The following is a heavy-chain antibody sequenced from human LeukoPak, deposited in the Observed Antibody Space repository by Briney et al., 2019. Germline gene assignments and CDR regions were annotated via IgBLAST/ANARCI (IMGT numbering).Heavy chain of an antibody. D-gene: IGHD3-3*01. CDR1: GGSISSHY. CDR2: IYYSGST. Sequence: PSETLSLTCTVSGGSISSHYWSWIRQPPWKGLEWIGYIYYSGSTNYNPSLKSRVTISVDTSKNQFSLKLSSVTAADTAVYYCARERSGYYDYWGQGTLVTVSS. CDR3: ARERSGYYDY. V-gene: IGHV4-59*11. J-gene: IGHJ4*02.